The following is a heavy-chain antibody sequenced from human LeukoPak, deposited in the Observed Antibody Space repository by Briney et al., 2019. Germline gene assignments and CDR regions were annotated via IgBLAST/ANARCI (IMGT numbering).Heavy chain of an antibody. D-gene: IGHD3-22*01. Sequence: SETLSLTCTVSGGSIGSGGYYWSWIRQHPGKGLEWIGYIYYSGSTYYNPSLKSRVTISVDTSKNQFSLKLSSVTAADTAVYYCAREFDRYYDSNGIEPGGFGYWGQGTLVTVSS. CDR2: IYYSGST. J-gene: IGHJ4*02. CDR1: GGSIGSGGYY. V-gene: IGHV4-31*03. CDR3: AREFDRYYDSNGIEPGGFGY.